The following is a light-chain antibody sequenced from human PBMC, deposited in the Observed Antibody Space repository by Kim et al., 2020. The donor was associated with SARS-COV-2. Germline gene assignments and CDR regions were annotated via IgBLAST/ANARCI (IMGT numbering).Light chain of an antibody. CDR1: QGIRTW. Sequence: ASIGTTVTTTCRASQGIRTWLAWYQQKPGKAPNLLIYAASNLQSGVPSRFSGSGSGTDFTLTISSLQPEDFATYFCQQTDSIPLTFGGGTKVDIK. V-gene: IGKV1-12*01. CDR2: AAS. CDR3: QQTDSIPLT. J-gene: IGKJ4*01.